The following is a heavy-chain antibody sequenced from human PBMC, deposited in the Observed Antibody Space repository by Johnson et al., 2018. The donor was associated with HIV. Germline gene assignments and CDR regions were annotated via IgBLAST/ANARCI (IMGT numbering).Heavy chain of an antibody. D-gene: IGHD6-13*01. CDR3: AREGGGIAAAGTRAFDI. CDR1: GFTFSDHY. CDR2: TRNKANSYTT. J-gene: IGHJ3*02. Sequence: VQLVESGGGLVQPGGSLRLSCAASGFTFSDHYMDWVRQAPGKGLEWVGRTRNKANSYTTEYAASVKGRFTISRDDSKNSLYLQMNSLKTEDTAVYYCAREGGGIAAAGTRAFDIWGQGTVVTVSS. V-gene: IGHV3-72*01.